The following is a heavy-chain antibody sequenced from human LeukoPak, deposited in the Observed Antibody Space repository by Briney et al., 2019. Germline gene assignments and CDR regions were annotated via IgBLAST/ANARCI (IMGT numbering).Heavy chain of an antibody. CDR2: IKSKTHGGTT. CDR1: GLTFSNVW. Sequence: GGSLRLSCVVSGLTFSNVWMSWVRQAPGKGLEWVGRIKSKTHGGTTDYAAPVYGRFTISRDDSKDTLFLHMSNLKTEDTAVYCCTTDSLFGDDYNPDPFDYWGQGTLVAVSS. CDR3: TTDSLFGDDYNPDPFDY. D-gene: IGHD5-24*01. J-gene: IGHJ4*02. V-gene: IGHV3-15*01.